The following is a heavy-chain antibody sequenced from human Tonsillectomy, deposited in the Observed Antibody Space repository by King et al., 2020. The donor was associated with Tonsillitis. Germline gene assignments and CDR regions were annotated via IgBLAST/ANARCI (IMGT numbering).Heavy chain of an antibody. V-gene: IGHV2-70*01. D-gene: IGHD6-19*01. J-gene: IGHJ4*02. CDR2: IDWDDDK. Sequence: VTLKESGPALVKPTQTLTLTCTFSGFSLSSSGMCVSWIRQPPGKALEWLALIDWDDDKYYSTSLKTRLTTSKDTSKNQVVLTMTNMDPVDTATYYCARARIAVARYYVDYWGQGTLVTVSS. CDR3: ARARIAVARYYVDY. CDR1: GFSLSSSGMC.